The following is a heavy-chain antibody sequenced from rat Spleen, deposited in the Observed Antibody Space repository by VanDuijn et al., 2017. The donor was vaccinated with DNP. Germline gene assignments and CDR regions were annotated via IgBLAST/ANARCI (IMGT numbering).Heavy chain of an antibody. Sequence: EVQLVESGGGLVQPGRSLKLSCVASGFIFSNYWMTWIRQAPGKGLEWVASITNTGDITYYSDSVKGRFSISRDNVKSFLYLQVNSLRSEDTATYYCASLWTLTYWGQGTLVTVSS. CDR2: ITNTGDIT. J-gene: IGHJ3*01. CDR1: GFIFSNYW. CDR3: ASLWTLTY. D-gene: IGHD1-3*01. V-gene: IGHV5-31*01.